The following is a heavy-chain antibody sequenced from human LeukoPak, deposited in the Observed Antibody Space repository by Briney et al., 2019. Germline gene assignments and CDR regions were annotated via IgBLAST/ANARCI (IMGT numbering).Heavy chain of an antibody. J-gene: IGHJ4*02. CDR3: ARDSGSSSWEYDY. CDR2: INPNSGGT. Sequence: AASVKVSCKASAYTFTGYYIHWVRQAPGQGLEWMGWINPNSGGTTYAQRFQGRITMTRDTSISTAYMELTRLTSDDTAVYYCARDSGSSSWEYDYWGQGTLVTVSS. V-gene: IGHV1-2*02. D-gene: IGHD6-13*01. CDR1: AYTFTGYY.